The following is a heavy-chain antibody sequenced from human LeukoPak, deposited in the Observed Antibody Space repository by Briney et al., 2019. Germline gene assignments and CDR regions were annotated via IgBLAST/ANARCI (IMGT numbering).Heavy chain of an antibody. V-gene: IGHV3-21*01. Sequence: GGSLRLSCAASGFTFSTYSMNWVRQAPGKVLEWVSSISSSSSHIYYADSVKGRFTISSDNAKNSLYLQMNSLRAEDTAVYYCARDDPNSSGWYFDYWGQGTLVTVSS. CDR3: ARDDPNSSGWYFDY. D-gene: IGHD6-19*01. CDR1: GFTFSTYS. J-gene: IGHJ4*02. CDR2: ISSSSSHI.